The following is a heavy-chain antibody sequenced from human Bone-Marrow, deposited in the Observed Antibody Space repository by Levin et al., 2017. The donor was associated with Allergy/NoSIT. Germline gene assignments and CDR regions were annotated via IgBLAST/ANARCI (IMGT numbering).Heavy chain of an antibody. CDR1: GFTFSSFA. Sequence: PGGSLRLSCAASGFTFSSFAMSWVRQAPGKGLEWVSGIGVSGQKTYYADSVKGRFTISRDNAKSTRYLQIDSLSAADTALYYCAKGADYSDSNGYYVEGTTRDGWGQGSLVIAS. J-gene: IGHJ4*02. D-gene: IGHD3-22*01. CDR2: IGVSGQKT. V-gene: IGHV3-23*01. CDR3: AKGADYSDSNGYYVEGTTRDG.